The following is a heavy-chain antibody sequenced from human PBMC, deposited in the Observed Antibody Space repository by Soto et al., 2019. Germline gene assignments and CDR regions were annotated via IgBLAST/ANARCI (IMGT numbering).Heavy chain of an antibody. CDR2: ITRDGYNK. CDR3: TKSSGGSSSVGMDY. D-gene: IGHD6-6*01. J-gene: IGHJ4*02. CDR1: GFIFKNYA. Sequence: GGSLRLSCAGSGFIFKNYALNWVRQAPGKGLEWVASITRDGYNKYYADSVKGRFTISRDNSRDTLSLQMTALTIEDSSVYYCTKSSGGSSSVGMDYWGPRTRFTVSS. V-gene: IGHV3-30*04.